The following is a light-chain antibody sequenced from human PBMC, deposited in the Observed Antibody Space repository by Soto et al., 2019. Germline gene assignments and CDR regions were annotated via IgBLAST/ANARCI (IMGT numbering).Light chain of an antibody. CDR3: SSYTATSTRV. V-gene: IGLV2-14*01. CDR2: DVN. J-gene: IGLJ3*02. Sequence: QSVLTQPASVSGSPGQSITISCTGTSSDVGGYNHVSWYQQHPGKAPKLMIYDVNNRPSGISNRFSGSKSGNTASLTISGLQAEDEADYYCSSYTATSTRVFGGGTKLTVL. CDR1: SSDVGGYNH.